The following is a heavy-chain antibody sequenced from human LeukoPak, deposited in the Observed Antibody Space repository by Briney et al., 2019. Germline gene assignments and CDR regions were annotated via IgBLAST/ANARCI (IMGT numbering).Heavy chain of an antibody. V-gene: IGHV3-7*01. CDR1: QFGFSVYW. J-gene: IGHJ4*02. CDR2: INEAGTEE. Sequence: GGSLRLSCAASQFGFSVYWMSWDRQAPGKELEWVANINEAGTEEFYVDSVEGRFTISRDNRKKLLYLQMNSLRVDDTAIYYCARASAPGTVDYWGQGTLVTVSS. CDR3: ARASAPGTVDY.